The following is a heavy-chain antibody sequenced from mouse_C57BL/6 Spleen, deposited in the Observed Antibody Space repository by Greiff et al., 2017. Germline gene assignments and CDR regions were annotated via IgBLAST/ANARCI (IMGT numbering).Heavy chain of an antibody. Sequence: EVKLQESGPELVKPGASVKMSCKASGYTFTDYNMHWVKQSHGQSLEWIGYINPNNGGTSYNQQFKGKATLTVTKSSSTAYMELRSLTSEDSAVYYCATPTVVPFAYWGQGTLVTVSA. CDR1: GYTFTDYN. D-gene: IGHD1-1*01. J-gene: IGHJ3*01. V-gene: IGHV1-22*01. CDR3: ATPTVVPFAY. CDR2: INPNNGGT.